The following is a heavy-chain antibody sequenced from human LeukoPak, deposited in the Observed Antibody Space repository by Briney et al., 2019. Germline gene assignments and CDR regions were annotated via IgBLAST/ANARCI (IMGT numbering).Heavy chain of an antibody. Sequence: ASVKVSCKASGYTFTSYEINWVRQARGQGLEGMGWMNPNRGKTGDAQKLHGRVTITRNTSKRTAYMELSSLRSEDTAVYYCARGRAYYDRSGYSLDAFDIWGQGTMVTVSS. D-gene: IGHD3-22*01. CDR3: ARGRAYYDRSGYSLDAFDI. V-gene: IGHV1-8*03. CDR2: MNPNRGKT. CDR1: GYTFTSYE. J-gene: IGHJ3*02.